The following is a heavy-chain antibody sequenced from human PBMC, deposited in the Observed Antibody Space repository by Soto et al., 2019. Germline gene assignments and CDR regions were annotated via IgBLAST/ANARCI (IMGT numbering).Heavy chain of an antibody. CDR3: AHRRMNDYVWGGYRYPLFDY. V-gene: IGHV2-5*01. Sequence: VSGPTLVNPTQTLTLTCTFSGFSLSTSGLGVGWIRQPPGKSLEWLALIYWNDDKRYSPSLKSRLTITKDTSKNQVVLTMTNMDPVDTATYYCAHRRMNDYVWGGYRYPLFDYWGQGTLVTVSP. J-gene: IGHJ4*02. CDR2: IYWNDDK. CDR1: GFSLSTSGLG. D-gene: IGHD3-16*02.